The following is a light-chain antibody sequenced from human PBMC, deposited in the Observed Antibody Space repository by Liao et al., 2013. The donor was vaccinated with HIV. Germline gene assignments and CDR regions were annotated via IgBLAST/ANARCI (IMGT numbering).Light chain of an antibody. J-gene: IGLJ3*02. CDR2: HDN. Sequence: SYELTQPPSVSVAPGKTATIPCGANDIGNKAVNWYQQKSGQAPLLVIFHDNHRPSGIPERFSGSNSGNTASLTITRVEAGDEADYYCQVWDASNDHRMFGGGTKLTVL. CDR1: DIGNKA. CDR3: QVWDASNDHRM. V-gene: IGLV3-21*04.